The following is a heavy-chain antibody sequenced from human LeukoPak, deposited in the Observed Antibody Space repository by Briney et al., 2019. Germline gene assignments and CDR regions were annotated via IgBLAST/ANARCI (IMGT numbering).Heavy chain of an antibody. D-gene: IGHD3-3*01. CDR1: GGSLNSSRYY. V-gene: IGHV4-39*02. J-gene: IGHJ4*02. CDR3: XXXXXXRPIFGVGRPVDF. Sequence: SETLSLTCTVSGGSLNSSRYYWGWIRQPPGKGLEWIGNIYYSGSTYYTPSLKSRVTISVDTSKNHFSLKLSSVTAADTAVYYXXXXXXXRPIFGVGRPVDFWGQGTLVTVSS. CDR2: IYYSGST.